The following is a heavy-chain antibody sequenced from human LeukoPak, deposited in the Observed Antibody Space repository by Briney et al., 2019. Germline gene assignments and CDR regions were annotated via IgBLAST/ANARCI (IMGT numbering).Heavy chain of an antibody. CDR1: GGSISSGDYY. D-gene: IGHD6-6*01. V-gene: IGHV4-30-4*08. Sequence: KPSETLSLTCSVSGGSISSGDYYWSRIRQPPGRGLEWIGYIYYSGSTYYNPSLKSRVTISVDTSKNQFSLKLSSVTAADTAVYYRAGEYSSSSYAFDIWGQGTMVTVSS. J-gene: IGHJ3*02. CDR2: IYYSGST. CDR3: AGEYSSSSYAFDI.